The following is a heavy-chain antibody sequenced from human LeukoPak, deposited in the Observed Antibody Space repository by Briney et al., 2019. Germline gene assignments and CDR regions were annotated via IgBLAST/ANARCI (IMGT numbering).Heavy chain of an antibody. CDR2: ISSSSSTI. V-gene: IGHV3-48*01. CDR1: GFTFSSYS. CDR3: TRGSNSGSFRPDF. Sequence: GGSLRLSCAASGFTFSSYSMNWVRQAPGKGLEWVSFISSSSSTIYYADSVKGRFTISRDNSKNTLYLQMNSLRAEDTAVYYCTRGSNSGSFRPDFWGQGTLVTVSS. D-gene: IGHD1-26*01. J-gene: IGHJ4*02.